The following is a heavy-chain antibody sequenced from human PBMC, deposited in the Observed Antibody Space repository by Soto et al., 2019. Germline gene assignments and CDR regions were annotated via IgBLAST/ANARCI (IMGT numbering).Heavy chain of an antibody. V-gene: IGHV3-30*18. J-gene: IGHJ4*02. Sequence: QVQLVESGGGVVQPGRSLRLSCAASGFTFSSYGMHWVRQAPGKGLEWVAVISYDGSNKYYADSVKGRFTISRDNSKHTLYLQMNSLRAEDTAVYYCAKASVVVITAYWGQGTLVTVSS. D-gene: IGHD3-22*01. CDR3: AKASVVVITAY. CDR1: GFTFSSYG. CDR2: ISYDGSNK.